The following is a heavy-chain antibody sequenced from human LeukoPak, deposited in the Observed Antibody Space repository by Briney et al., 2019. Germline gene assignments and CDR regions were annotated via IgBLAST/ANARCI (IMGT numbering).Heavy chain of an antibody. J-gene: IGHJ4*02. CDR3: ARELGYCTNGVCHGGLRGGYFDY. CDR1: GGSFSDYY. D-gene: IGHD2-8*01. CDR2: INHSGST. Sequence: PSETLSLTCGVYGGSFSDYYWSWIRQPPGKGLEWIGEINHSGSTNYNPSLKSRVTISVDTSKNQFSLKLSSVTAADTAVYYCARELGYCTNGVCHGGLRGGYFDYWGQGTLVTVSS. V-gene: IGHV4-34*01.